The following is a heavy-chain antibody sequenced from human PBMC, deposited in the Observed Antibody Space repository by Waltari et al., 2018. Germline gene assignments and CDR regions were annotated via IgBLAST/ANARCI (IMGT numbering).Heavy chain of an antibody. V-gene: IGHV4-39*07. CDR2: ISRRESA. CDR3: TRNANVGAPPPIGY. CDR1: GGSISDTSYF. Sequence: QLQLQESGPGLVKPSETLFITCNVSGGSISDTSYFWGWGRQPPGQGLEWIGSISRRESALYKSSLTSRATISFDNAKNQLYLKLTSLTAADTATSYCTRNANVGAPPPIGYWGQGALVTVS. J-gene: IGHJ4*02. D-gene: IGHD3-16*01.